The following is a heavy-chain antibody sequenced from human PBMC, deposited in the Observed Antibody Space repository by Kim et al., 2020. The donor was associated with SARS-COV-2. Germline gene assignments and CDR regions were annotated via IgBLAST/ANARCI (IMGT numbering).Heavy chain of an antibody. D-gene: IGHD4-17*01. J-gene: IGHJ4*02. Sequence: SETLSLTCTVSGGSISSGGYYWSWIRQHPGKGLEWIGYIYYSGSTYYNPSLKSRVTISVDTSKNQFSLKLSSVTAADTAVYYCARVGYTVTTYYFDYWGQGTLVTVSS. CDR2: IYYSGST. V-gene: IGHV4-31*03. CDR3: ARVGYTVTTYYFDY. CDR1: GGSISSGGYY.